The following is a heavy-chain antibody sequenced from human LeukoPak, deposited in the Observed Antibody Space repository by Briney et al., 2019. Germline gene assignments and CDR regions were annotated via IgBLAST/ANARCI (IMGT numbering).Heavy chain of an antibody. D-gene: IGHD2-2*01. J-gene: IGHJ6*04. CDR2: IYYSGST. Sequence: SETLSLTCTVSGGSISSYYWSWIRQPPGKGLEWIGFIYYSGSTNYNPSLKSRVTISVDTSKNQFSLKLSSVTAADTAVYYCARGLVVVPAALGYYYYGMDVWGKGTTVTVSS. V-gene: IGHV4-59*01. CDR1: GGSISSYY. CDR3: ARGLVVVPAALGYYYYGMDV.